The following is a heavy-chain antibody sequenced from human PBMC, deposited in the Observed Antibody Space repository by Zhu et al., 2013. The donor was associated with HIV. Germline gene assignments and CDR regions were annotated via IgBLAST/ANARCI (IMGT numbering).Heavy chain of an antibody. J-gene: IGHJ4*02. D-gene: IGHD5-12*01. CDR2: IIPIFGTA. Sequence: QVQLVQSGAEVKKPGSSVKVSCKASGGTFSSYAISWVRQAPGQGLEWMGGIIPIFGTANYAQKFQGRVTITADESTSTAYMELSSLRSEDTAVYYCASSPHSLVATIRHPRFDYWGQGTLVTVSS. CDR3: ASSPHSLVATIRHPRFDY. CDR1: GGTFSSYA. V-gene: IGHV1-69*01.